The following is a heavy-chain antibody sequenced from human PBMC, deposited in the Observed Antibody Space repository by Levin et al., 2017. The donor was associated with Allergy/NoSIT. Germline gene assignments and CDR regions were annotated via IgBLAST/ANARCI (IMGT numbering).Heavy chain of an antibody. CDR2: IKPSGGST. V-gene: IGHV1-46*01. CDR3: ARDRYCIGGVCPRDY. D-gene: IGHD2-8*02. J-gene: IGHJ4*02. CDR1: GYTFTSYY. Sequence: ASVKVSCKASGYTFTSYYMHWVRQAPGQGLEGMGIIKPSGGSTSYAQKVQGRVTMTRDTSTSTVYMELSSLRSGDTAVYYCARDRYCIGGVCPRDYWGQGTLVTVSS.